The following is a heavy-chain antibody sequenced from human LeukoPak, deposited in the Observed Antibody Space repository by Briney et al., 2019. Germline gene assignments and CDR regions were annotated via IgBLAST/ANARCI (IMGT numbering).Heavy chain of an antibody. J-gene: IGHJ6*02. V-gene: IGHV1-69*13. Sequence: GASVKVSCKASGYTFPSYGISWVRQAPGQGLDWMGGIIPILDTAKYAQKFQGRVTITADESTSTAYMELSSLRSEDTAVYYCARSRDTAPGGGLGYYYGMDVWGQGTTVTVSS. CDR3: ARSRDTAPGGGLGYYYGMDV. D-gene: IGHD5-18*01. CDR2: IIPILDTA. CDR1: GYTFPSYG.